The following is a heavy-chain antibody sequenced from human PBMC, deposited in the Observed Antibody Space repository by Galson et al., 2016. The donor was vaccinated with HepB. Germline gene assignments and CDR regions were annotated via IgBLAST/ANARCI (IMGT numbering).Heavy chain of an antibody. D-gene: IGHD2/OR15-2a*01. J-gene: IGHJ3*02. Sequence: SLRLSCAASGFTFSSFAMHWVRQAPGKGLEWVAVISSAGTYEYYEDSVKGRFTLSRDNSKNTLSLQVNSLRPEDTAVYYCAKGEYYDSRPGHDAFDIWGQGTMVTVSS. V-gene: IGHV3-30*18. CDR3: AKGEYYDSRPGHDAFDI. CDR1: GFTFSSFA. CDR2: ISSAGTYE.